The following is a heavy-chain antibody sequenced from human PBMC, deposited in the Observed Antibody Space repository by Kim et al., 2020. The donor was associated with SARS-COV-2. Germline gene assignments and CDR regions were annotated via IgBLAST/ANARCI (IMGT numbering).Heavy chain of an antibody. J-gene: IGHJ4*02. D-gene: IGHD3-10*01. Sequence: ASVKVSCKASGYTFTAQYMHWVRQAPGQGLECMGWINPSNGDTNYPQKFQGRVTMTRDTSISTVYMELSRLRPDDTAVYYCARENDYYLNWGQGTLVTVSS. CDR1: GYTFTAQY. CDR2: INPSNGDT. V-gene: IGHV1-2*02. CDR3: ARENDYYLN.